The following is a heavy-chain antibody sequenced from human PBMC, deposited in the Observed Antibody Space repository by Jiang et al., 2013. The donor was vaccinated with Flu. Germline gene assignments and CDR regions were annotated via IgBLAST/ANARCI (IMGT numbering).Heavy chain of an antibody. J-gene: IGHJ1*01. Sequence: GPGLVKPSQTLSLTCAVSGGSLNTGGYSWSWIRQPPGKGLEWIGYIFHSGSTSSNPSLKSRVTMSVDRSKNQFSLKLSSVTAADTAIYYCARSKPSGGAEYFQHWGQGTLVTVSS. CDR3: ARSKPSGGAEYFQH. D-gene: IGHD2-15*01. CDR1: GGSLNTGGYS. CDR2: IFHSGST. V-gene: IGHV4-30-2*01.